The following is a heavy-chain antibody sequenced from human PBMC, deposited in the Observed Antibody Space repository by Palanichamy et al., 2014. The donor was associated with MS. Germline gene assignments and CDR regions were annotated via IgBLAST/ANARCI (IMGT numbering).Heavy chain of an antibody. CDR3: ARLTDMSGYSHYYGMDV. Sequence: QKFQGRVTITRDTSASTAYMELSSLRSEDTAVYYCARLTDMSGYSHYYGMDVWGQGTTVTVSS. V-gene: IGHV1-3*01. D-gene: IGHD3-3*01. J-gene: IGHJ6*02.